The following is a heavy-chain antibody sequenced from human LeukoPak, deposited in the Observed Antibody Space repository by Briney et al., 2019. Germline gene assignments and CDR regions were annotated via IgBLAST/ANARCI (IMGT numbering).Heavy chain of an antibody. CDR3: ARWTATVTTPDY. Sequence: ASVTVSCKASGYTFNGFYLHWVRQAPGQGLEWMGWINPNSGGTNYAQKFQGRVTMTRDTSISTAYMELSRLRSDDTAVYYCARWTATVTTPDYWGQGTLVTVSS. J-gene: IGHJ4*02. CDR1: GYTFNGFY. CDR2: INPNSGGT. V-gene: IGHV1-2*02. D-gene: IGHD4-11*01.